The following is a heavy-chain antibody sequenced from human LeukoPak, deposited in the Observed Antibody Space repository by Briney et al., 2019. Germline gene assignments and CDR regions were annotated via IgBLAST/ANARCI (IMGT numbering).Heavy chain of an antibody. J-gene: IGHJ4*02. CDR1: GFTFSSYS. Sequence: PGGSLRLSCAASGFTFSSYSMNWVRQAPGKGLEWVSSISSSSSSYIYYADSVKGRFTISRDNAKNSLYLQMNSLRAEDTAVYYCARDGDYSRWPIIDYWGQGTLVTVSS. V-gene: IGHV3-21*01. D-gene: IGHD4-17*01. CDR2: ISSSSSSYI. CDR3: ARDGDYSRWPIIDY.